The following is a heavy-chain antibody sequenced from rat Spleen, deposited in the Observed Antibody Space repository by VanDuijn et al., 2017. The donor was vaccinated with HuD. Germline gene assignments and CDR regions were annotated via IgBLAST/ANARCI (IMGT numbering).Heavy chain of an antibody. CDR2: ISYDGSST. CDR3: TTDRSMTMMVITPSCFDY. V-gene: IGHV5-29*01. D-gene: IGHD1-12*03. Sequence: EVQLVESDGGLVQPGNSLKLSCAASGFTFSNYYMAWVRQAPTKGLEWVATISYDGSSTYYRDSVKGRFTVSRDNAKSTLYLQLDSLRSEDTATYYCTTDRSMTMMVITPSCFDYWGQGVMVSVSS. J-gene: IGHJ2*01. CDR1: GFTFSNYY.